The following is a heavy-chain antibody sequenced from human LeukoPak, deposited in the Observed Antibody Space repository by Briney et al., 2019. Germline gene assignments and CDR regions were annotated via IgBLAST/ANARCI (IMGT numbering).Heavy chain of an antibody. CDR1: GGSISSSSYY. CDR2: IYYSGST. J-gene: IGHJ4*02. Sequence: SETLSLTCTASGGSISSSSYYWGWIRQPPGKGLEWIGSIYYSGSTYYNPSLKSRVTISVDTSKNQFSLKLSSVTAADTAVYYCASWGYSSSWYVPGFDYWGQGTLVTVSS. CDR3: ASWGYSSSWYVPGFDY. D-gene: IGHD6-13*01. V-gene: IGHV4-39*01.